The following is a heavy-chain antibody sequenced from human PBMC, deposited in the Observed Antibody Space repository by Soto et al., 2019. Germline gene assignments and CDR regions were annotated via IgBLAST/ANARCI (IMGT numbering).Heavy chain of an antibody. D-gene: IGHD1-26*01. V-gene: IGHV1-18*01. J-gene: IGHJ4*02. CDR1: GYPFTSYG. CDR3: ARVTLGSYPGGY. CDR2: ISAYNGNT. Sequence: AXSVKVSCKASGYPFTSYGIIWVRQAPGQGLEWMGWISAYNGNTNYAQKLQGRVTMTTDTSTSTAYMELRSLRSDDTAVYYCARVTLGSYPGGYWGQGTLVTVSS.